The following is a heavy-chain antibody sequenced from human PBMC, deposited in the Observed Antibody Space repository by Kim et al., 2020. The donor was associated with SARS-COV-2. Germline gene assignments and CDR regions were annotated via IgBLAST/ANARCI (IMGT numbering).Heavy chain of an antibody. J-gene: IGHJ4*02. CDR3: ARDYYYDSSGYYLDY. CDR2: ISSSSSTI. D-gene: IGHD3-22*01. Sequence: GGSLRLSCAASGFTFSSYSMNWVRQAPGKGLEWVSYISSSSSTIYYADSVKGRFTISRDNAKNSLYLQMNSLRDEDTAVYYCARDYYYDSSGYYLDYWGQGTLVTVSS. CDR1: GFTFSSYS. V-gene: IGHV3-48*02.